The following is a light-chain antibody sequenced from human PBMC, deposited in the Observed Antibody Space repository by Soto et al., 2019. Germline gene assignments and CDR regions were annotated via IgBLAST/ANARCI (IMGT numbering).Light chain of an antibody. CDR3: QQYDNWPPMYT. J-gene: IGKJ2*01. Sequence: EIVMTQSPATLSVSPGERATLSCRASQRVSYNLAWYQQKPGQAPRLLIYSASTRATDIPARFSGSGSGTEFTLTISSLQSEDFAVYYCQQYDNWPPMYTFGQGTRLEIK. V-gene: IGKV3-15*01. CDR1: QRVSYN. CDR2: SAS.